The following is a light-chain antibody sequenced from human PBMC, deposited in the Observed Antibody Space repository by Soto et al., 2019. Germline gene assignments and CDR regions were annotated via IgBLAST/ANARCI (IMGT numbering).Light chain of an antibody. V-gene: IGKV1-5*03. CDR1: QSLSSW. Sequence: DIQMTQSPSTLSASVGDRVTITCRASQSLSSWLAWYQQKPGKAPKLLIYKASTLQSGVPSRFRGSCSGTEFTLAISSLQAGDSATDYCQQYNDNWTFGQGTKV. J-gene: IGKJ1*01. CDR3: QQYNDNWT. CDR2: KAS.